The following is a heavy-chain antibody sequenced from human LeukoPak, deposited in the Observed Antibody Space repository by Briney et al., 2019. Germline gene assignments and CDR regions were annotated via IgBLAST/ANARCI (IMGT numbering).Heavy chain of an antibody. CDR1: GYSIRSGYY. CDR3: ARIKTQSKWIDP. V-gene: IGHV4-38-2*02. Sequence: SSETLSLTCSVSGYSIRSGYYWGWIRQPPGKGLEWTGIIYHSGSIYYNPSLKSRVSISMDTSKNQFSLNLSSVTAADTAMYYCARIKTQSKWIDPWGQGILVTVSS. J-gene: IGHJ5*02. CDR2: IYHSGSI.